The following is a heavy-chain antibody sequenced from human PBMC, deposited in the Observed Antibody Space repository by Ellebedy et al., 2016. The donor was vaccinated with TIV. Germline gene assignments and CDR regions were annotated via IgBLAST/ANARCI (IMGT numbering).Heavy chain of an antibody. CDR1: GFTFDNYA. CDR3: AKDGGGWYTTGWYYFDS. D-gene: IGHD6-19*01. V-gene: IGHV3-23*01. Sequence: GESLKISCAASGFTFDNYAMTWVRLAPGKGLEWVSSTSGSGHKTYYADSVKGRFIISRDNSKNTLYLHMWSLRAEDTGIYYCAKDGGGWYTTGWYYFDSWGQGTLVTVSS. J-gene: IGHJ4*02. CDR2: TSGSGHKT.